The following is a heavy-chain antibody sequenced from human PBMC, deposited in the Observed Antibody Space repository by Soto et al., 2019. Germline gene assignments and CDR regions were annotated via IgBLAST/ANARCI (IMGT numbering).Heavy chain of an antibody. J-gene: IGHJ6*03. Sequence: SVKVSCKASGGAFSSYTISWVRQAPGQGLEWMGRIIPILGIANYAQKFQGRVTITADKSTSTAYMELSSLRSEDTAVYYCALLHYDFWSGYYSYYYYMDVWGKGTTVTVSS. CDR3: ALLHYDFWSGYYSYYYYMDV. CDR2: IIPILGIA. CDR1: GGAFSSYT. D-gene: IGHD3-3*01. V-gene: IGHV1-69*02.